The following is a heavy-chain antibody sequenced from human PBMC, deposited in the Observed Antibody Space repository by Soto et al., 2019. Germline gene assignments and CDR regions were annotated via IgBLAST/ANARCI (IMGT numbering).Heavy chain of an antibody. J-gene: IGHJ4*02. V-gene: IGHV4-59*01. Sequence: SETLSLTCTVSGGSINSYYWSWIRQPPGKGLEYIGYIYYSGSTNYNPFLKSRVTISVDTSKNQFSLTLNSVTAADTAVYYCARARGSYFCDYWGQGTLVTVS. CDR1: GGSINSYY. CDR3: ARARGSYFCDY. D-gene: IGHD1-26*01. CDR2: IYYSGST.